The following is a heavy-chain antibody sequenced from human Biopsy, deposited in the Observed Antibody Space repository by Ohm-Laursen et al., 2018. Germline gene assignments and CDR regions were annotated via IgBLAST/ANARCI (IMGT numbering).Heavy chain of an antibody. V-gene: IGHV3-66*01. D-gene: IGHD4-17*01. CDR2: IYTGDIT. J-gene: IGHJ4*02. CDR1: GFTINSNY. Sequence: SLRLSCAASGFTINSNYMNWARQAPGKGLEWVSVIYTGDITSYADSVKGRFTISRDISKNALYLHMNSLRAEDRGVYYCVRGLEDGVHLNWGQGTLVAVSS. CDR3: VRGLEDGVHLN.